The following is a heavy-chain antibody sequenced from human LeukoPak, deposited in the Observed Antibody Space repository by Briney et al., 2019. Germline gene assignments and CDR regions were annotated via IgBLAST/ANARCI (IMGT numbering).Heavy chain of an antibody. Sequence: SVKVSYKASGCTFSSYAISWVRQAPGQGLEWMGGIIPIFGTANYAQKFQGRVTITADESTSTAYMELSSLRSEDTAVYYCARVRFEYRPGYSVPRGWFDPWGQGTLVTVSS. V-gene: IGHV1-69*01. D-gene: IGHD5-18*01. CDR2: IIPIFGTA. CDR3: ARVRFEYRPGYSVPRGWFDP. CDR1: GCTFSSYA. J-gene: IGHJ5*02.